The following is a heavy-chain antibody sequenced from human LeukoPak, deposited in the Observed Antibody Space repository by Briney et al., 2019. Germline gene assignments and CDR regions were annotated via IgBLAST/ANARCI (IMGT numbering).Heavy chain of an antibody. D-gene: IGHD3-10*01. CDR2: ISGGTT. J-gene: IGHJ4*02. CDR3: AKSVFHSGNY. V-gene: IGHV3-23*01. CDR1: GFTISTYG. Sequence: GGSLRLSCAASGFTISTYGMSWVRQAPGKGLEWVSSISGGTTYNTDSVKGRFTISRDNSKNTVSLQMSSLRAGDTAVYYCAKSVFHSGNYWGQGTLVTVSS.